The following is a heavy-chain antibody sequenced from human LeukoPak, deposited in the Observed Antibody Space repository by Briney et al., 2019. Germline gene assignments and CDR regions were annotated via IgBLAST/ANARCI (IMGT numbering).Heavy chain of an antibody. V-gene: IGHV3-11*04. D-gene: IGHD3-9*01. CDR1: GFTFSDYY. CDR3: ASRTYYDILTGYYNGYGAFDI. Sequence: PGGSLRLSCAASGFTFSDYYMSWIRQAPGKGLEWVSYISSSGSTIYYADSVKGRFTISRVNAKNSLYLQMNSLRAEDTAVYYCASRTYYDILTGYYNGYGAFDIWGQGTMVTVSS. CDR2: ISSSGSTI. J-gene: IGHJ3*02.